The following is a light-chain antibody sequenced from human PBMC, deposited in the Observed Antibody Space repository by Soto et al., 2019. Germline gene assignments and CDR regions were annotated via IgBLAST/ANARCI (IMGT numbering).Light chain of an antibody. CDR1: QSVSTN. Sequence: EIVMTQSPATLSVSPGERATLSCRASQSVSTNLAWYQQTPGQAPRLLIYGASTRASGIPVRFSGSGSGTEFTLTISSLQSEDFAVYYCQQYNIWYTFGQGTKLEIK. V-gene: IGKV3-15*01. J-gene: IGKJ2*01. CDR3: QQYNIWYT. CDR2: GAS.